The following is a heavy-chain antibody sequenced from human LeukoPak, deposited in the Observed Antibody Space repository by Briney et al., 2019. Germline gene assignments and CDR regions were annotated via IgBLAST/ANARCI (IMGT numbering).Heavy chain of an antibody. CDR2: INTDGRST. J-gene: IGHJ4*02. D-gene: IGHD6-13*01. CDR1: GFTFSSYW. Sequence: GGSLRLSCAASGFTFSSYWMHWVRQAPGKGLVWVPRINTDGRSTSYADSVKGRFTISRDNPTNTLYLQMNSLRAEDTAVYYCARGPPISSVAAAAKSSGYFDYWGQGTLVTVSS. V-gene: IGHV3-74*01. CDR3: ARGPPISSVAAAAKSSGYFDY.